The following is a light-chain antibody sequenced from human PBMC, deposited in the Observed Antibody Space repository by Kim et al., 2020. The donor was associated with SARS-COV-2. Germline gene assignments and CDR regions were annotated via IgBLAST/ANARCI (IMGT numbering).Light chain of an antibody. V-gene: IGKV1-5*03. CDR1: QNINSW. CDR2: EAA. CDR3: QQYKSLWT. J-gene: IGKJ1*01. Sequence: SAAGRERVTSKCRDSQNINSWVAWYQQKPGKAPKVVNYEAASLESGVPSRFSGSGTGTEFTLTSSSLQPEDFATYYCQQYKSLWTFGQGTKVDIK.